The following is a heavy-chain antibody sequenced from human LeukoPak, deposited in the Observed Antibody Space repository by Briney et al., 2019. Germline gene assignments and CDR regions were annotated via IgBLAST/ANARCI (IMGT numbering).Heavy chain of an antibody. D-gene: IGHD6-13*01. CDR1: GFTFDDYA. CDR2: ISWNSGSI. CDR3: AKDREERIGAAGLDY. V-gene: IGHV3-9*01. J-gene: IGHJ4*02. Sequence: GGSLRLSCAASGFTFDDYAMHWVRQAPGKGLEWVSGISWNSGSIGYADSVKGRFTISRDNAKNSLYLQMNSLRAEDTALYYCAKDREERIGAAGLDYWGQGTLVTVSS.